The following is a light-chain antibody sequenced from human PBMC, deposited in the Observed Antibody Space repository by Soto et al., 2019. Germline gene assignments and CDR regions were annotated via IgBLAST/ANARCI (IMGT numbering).Light chain of an antibody. V-gene: IGKV1-39*01. Sequence: DIQMTQSPSSLSASVGDRVTITCRASQSITRYLNWYQQKPGKAPKILIQAAPSLQSGVPQRFSGSGSWTDFTLTISSLQPADFATYYCPHRYSTLLTFGPGTKVDIK. CDR3: PHRYSTLLT. J-gene: IGKJ3*01. CDR2: AAP. CDR1: QSITRY.